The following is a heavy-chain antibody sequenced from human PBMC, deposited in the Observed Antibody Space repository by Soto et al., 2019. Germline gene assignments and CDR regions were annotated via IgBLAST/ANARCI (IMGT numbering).Heavy chain of an antibody. J-gene: IGHJ4*02. CDR3: ARYHSSSWYFDY. CDR2: IIPILGIA. V-gene: IGHV1-69*04. Sequence: SVKVSCKASGYTIPSYAMHWVRQAPGQGLEWMGRIIPILGIANYAQKFQGGVTITADKSTSTAYMELSSLRSEDTAVYYCARYHSSSWYFDYWGQGTLVTVSS. CDR1: GYTIPSYA. D-gene: IGHD6-13*01.